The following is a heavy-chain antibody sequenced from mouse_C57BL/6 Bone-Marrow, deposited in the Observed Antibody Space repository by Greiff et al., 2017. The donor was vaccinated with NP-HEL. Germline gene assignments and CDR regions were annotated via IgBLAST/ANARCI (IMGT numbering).Heavy chain of an antibody. V-gene: IGHV1-64*01. CDR3: ARSGWLLYFDY. CDR1: GYTFTSYW. Sequence: VKLQQPGAELVKPGASVKLSCKASGYTFTSYWMHWVKQRPGQGLEWIVMIHPNSGSTNYNEKFKSKATLTVDKSSSTAYMQLSSLTSEDSAVYYCARSGWLLYFDYWGQGTTLTVSS. J-gene: IGHJ2*01. CDR2: IHPNSGST. D-gene: IGHD2-3*01.